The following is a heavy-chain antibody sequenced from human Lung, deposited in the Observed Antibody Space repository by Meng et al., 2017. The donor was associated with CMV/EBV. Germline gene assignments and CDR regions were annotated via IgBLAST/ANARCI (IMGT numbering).Heavy chain of an antibody. J-gene: IGHJ4*02. Sequence: SXTXSLXCTVSGSSISSPYYWGWIRQPPGMGLEWIGSIYYSGNTYYNPSLKSRVTISVDTSKNQFSLKLSSVTAADTAVYYCAGDRRGSYVTGWGYSGQGXLVTVSS. CDR2: IYYSGNT. CDR1: GSSISSPYY. V-gene: IGHV4-38-2*02. D-gene: IGHD3-16*01. CDR3: AGDRRGSYVTGWGY.